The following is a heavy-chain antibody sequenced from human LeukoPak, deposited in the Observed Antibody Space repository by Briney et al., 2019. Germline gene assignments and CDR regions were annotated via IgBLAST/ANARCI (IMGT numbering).Heavy chain of an antibody. CDR1: GYTFTSYY. V-gene: IGHV1-18*04. J-gene: IGHJ6*02. Sequence: ASVTVSCKASGYTFTSYYMHWVRQAPGQGLEWMGWISAYNGNTNYAQKLQGRVTMTTNTSTSTAYMELRSLRSDDTAVYYCARVGSPVGYYYGMDVWGQGTTVTVSS. CDR3: ARVGSPVGYYYGMDV. CDR2: ISAYNGNT. D-gene: IGHD2-15*01.